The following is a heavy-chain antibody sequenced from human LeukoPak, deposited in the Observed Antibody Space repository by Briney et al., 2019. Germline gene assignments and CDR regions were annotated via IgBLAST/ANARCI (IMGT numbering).Heavy chain of an antibody. V-gene: IGHV1-69*05. CDR1: GGTFSSYA. J-gene: IGHJ4*02. CDR2: IIPIFGTA. Sequence: SVKVSCKASGGTFSSYAISWVRQAPGQGLEWMGRIIPIFGTANHAQKFQGRVTITTDESTSTAYMELSSLRSEDTAVYYCARAMAPSGYYDYWGQGTLVTVSS. D-gene: IGHD3-22*01. CDR3: ARAMAPSGYYDY.